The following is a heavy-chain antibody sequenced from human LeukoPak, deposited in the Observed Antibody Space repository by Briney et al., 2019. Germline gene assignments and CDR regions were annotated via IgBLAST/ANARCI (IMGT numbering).Heavy chain of an antibody. Sequence: SVKVSCKASGYTFTGYYMHWVRQAPGQGLEWMGGIIPIFGTANYAQKFQGRVTITADKSTSTAYMELSSLRSEDTAVYYCARGPYDILTGYYLYFDYWGQGTLVTVSS. CDR1: GYTFTGYY. CDR3: ARGPYDILTGYYLYFDY. V-gene: IGHV1-69*06. CDR2: IIPIFGTA. J-gene: IGHJ4*02. D-gene: IGHD3-9*01.